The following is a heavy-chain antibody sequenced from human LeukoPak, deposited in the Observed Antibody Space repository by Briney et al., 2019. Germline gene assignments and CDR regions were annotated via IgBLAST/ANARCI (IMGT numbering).Heavy chain of an antibody. J-gene: IGHJ5*02. V-gene: IGHV4-34*01. CDR2: INHGGRT. D-gene: IGHD2-15*01. Sequence: SETLSLTCAVYGGSFGGYYWSWIRQPPGKGLEWIGEINHGGRTNYSPSLKSRVTISVDTSKNQFSLNLSSVTAADTAVYYCARGLELGYCSGVSCYIWFDPWGQGTLVTVSS. CDR3: ARGLELGYCSGVSCYIWFDP. CDR1: GGSFGGYY.